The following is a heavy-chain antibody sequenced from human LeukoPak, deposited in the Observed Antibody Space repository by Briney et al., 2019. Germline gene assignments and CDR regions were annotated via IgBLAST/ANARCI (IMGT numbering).Heavy chain of an antibody. CDR2: IIPILGIA. CDR3: ARDGGTGSWAY. V-gene: IGHV1-69*04. J-gene: IGHJ4*02. Sequence: SVKVSCKASGGTFSSYAISWVRQAPGQGLEWMGRIIPILGIANYAQKFQGRVTITADESTSTAYMELSSLRSEDTAVYYCARDGGTGSWAYWGQGTLVTVSS. D-gene: IGHD1-1*01. CDR1: GGTFSSYA.